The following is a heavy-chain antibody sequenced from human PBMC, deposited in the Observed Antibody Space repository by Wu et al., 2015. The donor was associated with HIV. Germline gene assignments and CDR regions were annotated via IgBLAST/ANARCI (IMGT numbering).Heavy chain of an antibody. J-gene: IGHJ3*02. CDR2: INPGGVRV. V-gene: IGHV1-46*01. Sequence: QVQLVQSGTEGKKPGSSVKVSCKVSGYTLSKLSVHWVRQAPGQGLEWMGVINPGGVRVSYAQKFQGRVTMTSDTSTSTVHMDLSTLRSEDTAMYYCATRIGNMEAFNIWGQGDNGLRLF. CDR1: GYTLSKLS. CDR3: ATRIGNMEAFNI. D-gene: IGHD1/OR15-1a*01.